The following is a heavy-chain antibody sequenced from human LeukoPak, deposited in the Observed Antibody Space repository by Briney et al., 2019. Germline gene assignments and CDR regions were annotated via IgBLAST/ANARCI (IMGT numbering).Heavy chain of an antibody. J-gene: IGHJ3*02. V-gene: IGHV4-59*01. D-gene: IGHD3-16*02. CDR3: ARGYYDYVWGSYRGPSDAFDI. Sequence: PSETLSLTCTVSGGSLSSYSWSWIRQPPGKGLEGIGYIYYSGSTNYNPSLKSRVTISLDTSKTEFSLKLSSVTAADTAVYYCARGYYDYVWGSYRGPSDAFDIWGQGTMVTVSS. CDR2: IYYSGST. CDR1: GGSLSSYS.